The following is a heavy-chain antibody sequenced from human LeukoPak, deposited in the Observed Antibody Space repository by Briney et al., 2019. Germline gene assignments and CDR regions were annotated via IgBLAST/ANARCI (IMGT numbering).Heavy chain of an antibody. Sequence: SETLSLTCYVSGASITTCYWSWIRHPPGKGPVWIPYIHYSRSTSHNPSLKSRLTISLDTSKNQFSLKLSSVTAADTAVYHCARLDGNWNYFAYWGQGTLVTVSS. D-gene: IGHD1-20*01. CDR3: ARLDGNWNYFAY. CDR1: GASITTCY. CDR2: IHYSRST. J-gene: IGHJ4*02. V-gene: IGHV4-59*08.